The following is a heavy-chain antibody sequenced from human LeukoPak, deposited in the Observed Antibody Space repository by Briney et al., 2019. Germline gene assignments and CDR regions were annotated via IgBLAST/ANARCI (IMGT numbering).Heavy chain of an antibody. CDR1: GFTFSSYG. V-gene: IGHV3-23*01. J-gene: IGHJ4*02. Sequence: PGGSLRLSCAASGFTFSSYGMSWVRQAPGKGLEWVSAISGSGGSTYYADSVKGRFTISRDNAKNSLYLQMNSLRAEDTAVYYCARGFWGHSSSWYLDYWGQGTLVTVSS. D-gene: IGHD6-13*01. CDR3: ARGFWGHSSSWYLDY. CDR2: ISGSGGST.